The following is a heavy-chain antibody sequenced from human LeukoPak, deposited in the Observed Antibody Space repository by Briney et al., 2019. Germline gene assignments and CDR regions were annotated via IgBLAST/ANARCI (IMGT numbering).Heavy chain of an antibody. D-gene: IGHD2-2*01. CDR1: GYTLTSYG. J-gene: IGHJ4*02. CDR2: ISAYNGNT. CDR3: ARVSYIVVVPAAIPADY. Sequence: APVKVSCKASGYTLTSYGISWVRQAPGQGLEWVGWISAYNGNTNYAQKLQGRVTMTTDTSTSTAYVELRSLRSDDTAVYYCARVSYIVVVPAAIPADYWGQGTLVTVSS. V-gene: IGHV1-18*01.